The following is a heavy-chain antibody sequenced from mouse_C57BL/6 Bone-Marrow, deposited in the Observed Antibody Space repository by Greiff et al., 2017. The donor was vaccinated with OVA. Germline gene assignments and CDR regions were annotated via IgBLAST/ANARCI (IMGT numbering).Heavy chain of an antibody. CDR1: GFTFSSYG. J-gene: IGHJ2*01. CDR3: ARQYYGSSYE. D-gene: IGHD1-1*01. V-gene: IGHV5-6*01. Sequence: EVKVVESGGDLVKPGGSLKLSCAASGFTFSSYGMSWVRQTPDKRLEWVATISSGGSYTYYPDSVKGRFTISRDNAKNTLYLQMSSLKSEDTAMYYCARQYYGSSYEGGQGTTLT. CDR2: ISSGGSYT.